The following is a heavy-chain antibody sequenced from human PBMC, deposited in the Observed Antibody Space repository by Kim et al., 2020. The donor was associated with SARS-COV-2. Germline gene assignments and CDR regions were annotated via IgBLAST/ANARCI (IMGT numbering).Heavy chain of an antibody. D-gene: IGHD2-2*01. J-gene: IGHJ5*02. CDR2: IYYSGST. Sequence: SETLSLTCTVSGGSISSGDYYWSWIRQPPGKGLEWIGYIYYSGSTYYNPSLKSRVTISVDTSKNQFSLKLSSVTAADTAVYYCARGGYCSSTSCYGVAWFDPWGQGTLVTVSS. CDR3: ARGGYCSSTSCYGVAWFDP. V-gene: IGHV4-30-4*01. CDR1: GGSISSGDYY.